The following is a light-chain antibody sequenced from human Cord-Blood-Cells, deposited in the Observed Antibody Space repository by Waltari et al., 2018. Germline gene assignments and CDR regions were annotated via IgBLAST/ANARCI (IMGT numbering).Light chain of an antibody. Sequence: EIVMPPSPATLSVSPGERATLSCRASQSVSSNLAWYQQKPGQAPRLLIYGASTRATGIPARFSGSGSGTEFTLTISSLQSEDFAVYYCQQYNNWLRTFGQGTKVEIK. J-gene: IGKJ1*01. CDR2: GAS. CDR3: QQYNNWLRT. V-gene: IGKV3-15*01. CDR1: QSVSSN.